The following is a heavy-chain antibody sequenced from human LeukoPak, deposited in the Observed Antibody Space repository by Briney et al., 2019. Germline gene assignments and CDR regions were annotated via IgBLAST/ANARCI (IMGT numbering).Heavy chain of an antibody. CDR2: IIPILGIA. CDR1: GGTFSSYA. V-gene: IGHV1-69*04. CDR3: ARVGGFPYYYYGMDV. J-gene: IGHJ6*02. D-gene: IGHD3-3*01. Sequence: SVKVSCKASGGTFSSYAISWVRRAPGQGLEWMGRIIPILGIANYAQKFQGRVTITADKSTSTAYMELSSLRSEDTAVYYCARVGGFPYYYYGMDVWGQGTTVTVSS.